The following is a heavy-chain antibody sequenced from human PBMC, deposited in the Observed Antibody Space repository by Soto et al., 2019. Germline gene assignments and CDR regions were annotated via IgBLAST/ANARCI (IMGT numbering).Heavy chain of an antibody. CDR2: SIPMAPIA. CDR1: GGTFSRYT. J-gene: IGHJ5*02. D-gene: IGHD3-10*01. V-gene: IGHV1-69*02. CDR3: ARVSTIVRGAPSWFDP. Sequence: QVQLVQSGAEVKKPGSSVKVSCKASGGTFSRYTINWVRQAPGQGLEWIGRSIPMAPIATYTHKFQGRVTPIAVIANYTPTFLGRVKITVDKHSNTASMELSRLRSDESAVYYCARVSTIVRGAPSWFDPWGQGTLVTVSS.